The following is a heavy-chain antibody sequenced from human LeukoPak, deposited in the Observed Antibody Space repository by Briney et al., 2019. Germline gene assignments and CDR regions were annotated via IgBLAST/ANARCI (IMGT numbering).Heavy chain of an antibody. CDR2: INPHSGVT. Sequence: ASVKVSCKASGYTFTGYYLHWVRQAPGQGLEWMGWINPHSGVTTFPQKFQGRVTMTMGTSISTTYMELNRLRSDDTAVYYCARDQVAATSAHNFDYWGQGTLVTVSS. D-gene: IGHD1-26*01. V-gene: IGHV1-2*02. CDR3: ARDQVAATSAHNFDY. J-gene: IGHJ4*02. CDR1: GYTFTGYY.